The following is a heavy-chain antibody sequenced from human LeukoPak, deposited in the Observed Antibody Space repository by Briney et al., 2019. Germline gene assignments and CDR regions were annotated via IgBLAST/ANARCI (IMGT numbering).Heavy chain of an antibody. V-gene: IGHV1-46*01. Sequence: ASVKVSCKASGYTFTSYYMHWVRQAPGQGLEWMGIINPSGGDTSYAQKFQGRVTMTRDMSTSTVYMELSSLRSEDTAVYYCARAYTAMVYWFDPWGQGTLVTVSS. D-gene: IGHD5-18*01. CDR3: ARAYTAMVYWFDP. CDR2: INPSGGDT. CDR1: GYTFTSYY. J-gene: IGHJ5*02.